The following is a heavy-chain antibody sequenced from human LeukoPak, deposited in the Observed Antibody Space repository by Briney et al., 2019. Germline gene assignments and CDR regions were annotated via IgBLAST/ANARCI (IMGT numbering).Heavy chain of an antibody. CDR2: MYYRGST. CDR3: GRHGPVVIDTGLFGQRRFEKSQNYFDY. CDR1: GGSISRSIHH. V-gene: IGHV4-39*01. D-gene: IGHD3-16*01. J-gene: IGHJ4*02. Sequence: PSGTLSLTCTVSGGSISRSIHHARWLRHPPGEGPEWSACMYYRGSTYYNPSLESRVTTSVDTSMNHFSLNLNTVTAADKAMYDCGRHGPVVIDTGLFGQRRFEKSQNYFDYWGQGTLIIVST.